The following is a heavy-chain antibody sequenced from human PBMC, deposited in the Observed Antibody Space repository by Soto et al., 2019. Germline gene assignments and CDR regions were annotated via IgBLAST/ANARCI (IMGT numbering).Heavy chain of an antibody. J-gene: IGHJ6*02. D-gene: IGHD6-13*01. Sequence: QVQLQESGPGLVKPSETLSLTCTVSGGSISSNYWSWIRQPAGKGLEWIGRINTSGTTNYNPSLKRGASMSVDTSKNQFSLKVNSVTAADPAVYYCARDVSWDRGLDVWGQGTTVTVSS. V-gene: IGHV4-4*07. CDR2: INTSGTT. CDR3: ARDVSWDRGLDV. CDR1: GGSISSNY.